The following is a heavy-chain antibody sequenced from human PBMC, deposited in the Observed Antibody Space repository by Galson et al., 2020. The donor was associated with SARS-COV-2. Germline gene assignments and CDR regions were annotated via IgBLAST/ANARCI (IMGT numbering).Heavy chain of an antibody. CDR1: GFTYSSYS. V-gene: IGHV3-21*01. CDR2: ISSSSSYI. CDR3: ARDLTYYYDSSGWGHFDY. D-gene: IGHD3-22*01. Sequence: GESLKISCAASGFTYSSYSMNWVRQAPGKGLEWVSSISSSSSYIYHADSVKGRFTISRDNAKHSLYLQMNSLRAEDTAVYYCARDLTYYYDSSGWGHFDYWGQGTLVTVSS. J-gene: IGHJ4*02.